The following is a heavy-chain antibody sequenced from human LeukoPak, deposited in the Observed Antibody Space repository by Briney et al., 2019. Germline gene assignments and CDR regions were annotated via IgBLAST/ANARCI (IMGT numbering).Heavy chain of an antibody. V-gene: IGHV3-30*02. J-gene: IGHJ6*03. CDR1: GFTFSSYG. D-gene: IGHD6-6*01. CDR2: IRYDGSNK. Sequence: GGSLRLSCAASGFTFSSYGMHWVRQAPGKGLEWVAFIRYDGSNKYYADSVKGRFTISRDNSKNTLYLQMNSLRAEDTAVYYCAKSGAARPHYYYYMDVWGKGTTVTVSS. CDR3: AKSGAARPHYYYYMDV.